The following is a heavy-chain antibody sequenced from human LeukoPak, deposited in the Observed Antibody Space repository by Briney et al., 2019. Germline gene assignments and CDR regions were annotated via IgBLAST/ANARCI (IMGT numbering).Heavy chain of an antibody. J-gene: IGHJ4*02. D-gene: IGHD3-22*01. CDR3: ARDRYYYDSSGYRFDY. CDR1: GGSITSYY. Sequence: SETLSLTCTFSGGSITSYYWSWIRQPAGKGLEWIGRIHTSGSTNYNPSLRSRVTMSVDTSKNQFSLKLSPVTAADTAVYYCARDRYYYDSSGYRFDYWGQGTLVTVSS. V-gene: IGHV4-4*07. CDR2: IHTSGST.